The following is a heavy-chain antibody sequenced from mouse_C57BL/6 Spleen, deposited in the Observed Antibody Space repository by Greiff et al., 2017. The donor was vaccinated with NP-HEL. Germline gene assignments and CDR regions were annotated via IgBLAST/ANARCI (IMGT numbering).Heavy chain of an antibody. Sequence: VQLQQSGPELVKPGASVKISCKASGYAFSSSWMNWVKQRPGKGLEWIGRIYPGDGDTNYNGKFKGKATLTADKSSSTAYMQLSSLTSEDSAVYFCARWGDDYDEDFDYWGQGTTLTVSS. CDR3: ARWGDDYDEDFDY. D-gene: IGHD2-4*01. CDR1: GYAFSSSW. J-gene: IGHJ2*01. V-gene: IGHV1-82*01. CDR2: IYPGDGDT.